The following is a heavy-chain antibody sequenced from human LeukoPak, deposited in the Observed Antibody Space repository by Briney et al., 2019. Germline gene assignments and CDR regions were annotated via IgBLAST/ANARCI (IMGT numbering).Heavy chain of an antibody. Sequence: GASVKVSCKASGYTFTSYGISWVRQAPGQGLEWIGWISAYNGNTHYAQKLQGRVTMTADTSTSTVYMELRSLRSDDTAVYYCARSSGWYHNWFDPWGQGTLVTVSS. CDR1: GYTFTSYG. CDR2: ISAYNGNT. J-gene: IGHJ5*02. D-gene: IGHD6-19*01. V-gene: IGHV1-18*01. CDR3: ARSSGWYHNWFDP.